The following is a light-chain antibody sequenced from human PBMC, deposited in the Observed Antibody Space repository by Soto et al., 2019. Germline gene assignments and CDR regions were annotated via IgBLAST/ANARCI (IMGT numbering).Light chain of an antibody. CDR1: QSVSRN. CDR2: GAS. CDR3: QQYNDWPRT. Sequence: EIVVTQSPAILSLSRGGRATLSCRASQSVSRNFAWYQQKPGQAPRVLIYGASTRAHGSPARFSGSGSVTEFTRTISSRQSEDFAVYYGQQYNDWPRTFGQGTKVDIK. V-gene: IGKV3-15*01. J-gene: IGKJ1*01.